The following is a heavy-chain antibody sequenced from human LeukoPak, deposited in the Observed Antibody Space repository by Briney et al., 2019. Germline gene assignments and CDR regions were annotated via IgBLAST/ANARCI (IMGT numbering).Heavy chain of an antibody. V-gene: IGHV3-30-3*01. CDR1: GFTFSSYA. D-gene: IGHD4-17*01. Sequence: GGSLRLSCAASGFTFSSYAMHWVRQAPGKGLEWVASISYDGSNKYYADSLKGRFTISRDNSKKTLYLQMNSLRAEDSAVYYCAKDGDLYGHADYWGQGTLVTVSS. CDR3: AKDGDLYGHADY. CDR2: ISYDGSNK. J-gene: IGHJ4*02.